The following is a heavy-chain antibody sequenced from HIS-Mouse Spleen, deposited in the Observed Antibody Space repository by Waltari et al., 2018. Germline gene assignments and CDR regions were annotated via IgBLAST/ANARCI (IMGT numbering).Heavy chain of an antibody. J-gene: IGHJ4*02. D-gene: IGHD2-21*02. CDR1: GGSISSSSYY. CDR3: ARDFRICGGDCYPYYFDY. V-gene: IGHV4-39*07. Sequence: QLQLQESGPGLVKPSETLSLTCTVSGGSISSSSYYWGWIRQPPGRGLEWIGSIYYRGSTYYKPSRKSRVTISVDTSKNQFSLKLSSVTAADTAVYYCARDFRICGGDCYPYYFDYWGQGTLVTVSS. CDR2: IYYRGST.